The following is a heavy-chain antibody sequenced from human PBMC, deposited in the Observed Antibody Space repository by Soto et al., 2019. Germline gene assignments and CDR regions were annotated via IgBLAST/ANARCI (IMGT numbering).Heavy chain of an antibody. V-gene: IGHV3-74*01. CDR1: GFTFGTYW. CDR2: IDGGGRTI. Sequence: EVQLVESGGGLVQPGGSLRLSCAASGFTFGTYWMHWVRQAPGKGLVWVSRIDGGGRTIDYADSVRGRFTISRDNAKNTLYLQMSSLTVEDTAVYYCATAGQYRFDNWGQGTLVTVSS. CDR3: ATAGQYRFDN. D-gene: IGHD2-2*01. J-gene: IGHJ4*02.